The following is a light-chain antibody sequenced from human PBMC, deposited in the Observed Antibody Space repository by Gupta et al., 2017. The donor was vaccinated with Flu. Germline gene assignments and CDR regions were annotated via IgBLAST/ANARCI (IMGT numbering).Light chain of an antibody. CDR1: TGAVTTYYY. CDR2: NTN. CDR3: LLYYGGTWT. Sequence: GTVTLTCASSTGAVTTYYYANWFQQKPGQAPRALIYNTNKKQSWTPDRFSGSLVGGKAALTLSSVQPEDEAEYHCLLYYGGTWTFGGGTKVTVL. J-gene: IGLJ2*01. V-gene: IGLV7-43*01.